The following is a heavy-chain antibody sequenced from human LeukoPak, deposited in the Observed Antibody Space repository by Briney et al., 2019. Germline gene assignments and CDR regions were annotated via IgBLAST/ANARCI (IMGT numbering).Heavy chain of an antibody. CDR1: GFTFSSYG. J-gene: IGHJ2*01. V-gene: IGHV3-33*01. D-gene: IGHD6-19*01. CDR3: ARGSSGWPYWYFDL. Sequence: QPGGSLRLSCAASGFTFSSYGMHWVRQAPGKGLEWVAVIWYDGSNKYYADSVKGRFTISRDNSKNTLYLQMNSLRAEDTAVYYCARGSSGWPYWYFDLWGRGTLLTVSS. CDR2: IWYDGSNK.